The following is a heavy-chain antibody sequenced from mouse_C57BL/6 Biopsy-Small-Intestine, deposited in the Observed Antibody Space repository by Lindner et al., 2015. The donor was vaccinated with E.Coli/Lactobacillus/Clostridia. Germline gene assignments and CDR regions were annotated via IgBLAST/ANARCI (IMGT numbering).Heavy chain of an antibody. CDR1: GYAFSSSW. J-gene: IGHJ2*01. Sequence: VQLQESGPELVKPGASVKISCKTSGYAFSSSWMNWVKQRPGKGLEWIGRIYPGDGDTNYNGKFKGKATLTADKSSSTAYMQLSSLTTEDSAVYFCARGGQLRDGMDYWGQGTTLTVSS. CDR3: ARGGQLRDGMDY. V-gene: IGHV1-82*01. D-gene: IGHD3-2*02. CDR2: IYPGDGDT.